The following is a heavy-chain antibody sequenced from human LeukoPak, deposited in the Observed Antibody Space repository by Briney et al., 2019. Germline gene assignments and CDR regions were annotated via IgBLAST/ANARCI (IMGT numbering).Heavy chain of an antibody. J-gene: IGHJ5*02. Sequence: SQTLSLTCGISGDSVSSNSAAWNWIRQSPSRGLEWLGRTYYRSKWYNDYALFVKSRITINPDTSKNQFSLQLNSVTPEDTAVYYCARVETGTTVAKGWFDPWGQGTLVTVSS. CDR3: ARVETGTTVAKGWFDP. D-gene: IGHD4-23*01. V-gene: IGHV6-1*01. CDR1: GDSVSSNSAA. CDR2: TYYRSKWYN.